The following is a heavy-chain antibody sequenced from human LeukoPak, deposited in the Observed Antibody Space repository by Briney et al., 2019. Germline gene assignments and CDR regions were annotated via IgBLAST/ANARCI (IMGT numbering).Heavy chain of an antibody. CDR1: GYPFTSFE. CDR2: MKPDSGNS. V-gene: IGHV1-8*01. D-gene: IGHD3-3*01. J-gene: IGHJ6*03. Sequence: ASVKVSCKASGYPFTSFEINWVRQVTGEGLEWMGWMKPDSGNSAFAQKFRDRVTLSSNSSINTAYMEVSSLGSDDTAVYFCARGTFDYDVVTGIHYYYMDVWGTGTTVTVSS. CDR3: ARGTFDYDVVTGIHYYYMDV.